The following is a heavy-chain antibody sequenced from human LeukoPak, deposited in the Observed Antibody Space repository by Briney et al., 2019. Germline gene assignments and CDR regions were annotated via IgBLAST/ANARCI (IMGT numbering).Heavy chain of an antibody. J-gene: IGHJ5*02. CDR2: ISGDGGST. Sequence: PGGSLRPSCADSGLTLDDYATHWIRQAPGRGLEWVSLISGDGGSTYYADSVKGRFTISIDNSKNSLYLQMNSLRTEVTALYYSAESSTVTRYYWFDPWGQGTMVTVSS. V-gene: IGHV3-43*02. CDR1: GLTLDDYA. CDR3: AESSTVTRYYWFDP. D-gene: IGHD4-11*01.